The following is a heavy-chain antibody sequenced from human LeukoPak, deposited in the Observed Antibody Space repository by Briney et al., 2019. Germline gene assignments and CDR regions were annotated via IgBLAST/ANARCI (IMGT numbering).Heavy chain of an antibody. CDR2: ISYDGSNK. Sequence: GRSLRLSCAASGFTFSSYAMHWVRQAPGKGLEWVAVISYDGSNKYYADSVKGRFTISRDNSKNMLYLQMNSLRAEDTAVYYCASSRGYRTKNWFDPWGQGTLVTVSS. D-gene: IGHD5-12*01. CDR3: ASSRGYRTKNWFDP. CDR1: GFTFSSYA. V-gene: IGHV3-30*01. J-gene: IGHJ5*02.